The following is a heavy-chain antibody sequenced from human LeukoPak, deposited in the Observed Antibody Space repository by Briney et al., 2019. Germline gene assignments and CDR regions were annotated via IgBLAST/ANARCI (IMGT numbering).Heavy chain of an antibody. Sequence: SETLSLTCTVSGDSISSYYWSWTRQPPGKGLEWIGYIYYSGSTNYNPSLKSRVTISVDTSKNQFSLKLSSVTAAYTAVYYCARERSSSFLDYWGQGTLVTVSS. CDR3: ARERSSSFLDY. CDR1: GDSISSYY. CDR2: IYYSGST. V-gene: IGHV4-59*01. J-gene: IGHJ4*02. D-gene: IGHD6-6*01.